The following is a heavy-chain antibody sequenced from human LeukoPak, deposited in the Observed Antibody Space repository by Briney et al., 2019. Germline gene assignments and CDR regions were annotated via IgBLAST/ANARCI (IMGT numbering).Heavy chain of an antibody. CDR1: GFTFSSYA. CDR3: ARDPPPGTAMVMGDYYYYYGMDV. J-gene: IGHJ6*02. Sequence: GGSLRLSCAASGFTFSSYAMHWVRQAPGKGLEWVAVISYDGSNKYYADSVKGRFTISRDNSKNTLYLQMNSLRAEDTAVYYCARDPPPGTAMVMGDYYYYYGMDVWGQGTTVTVSS. D-gene: IGHD5-18*01. V-gene: IGHV3-30*04. CDR2: ISYDGSNK.